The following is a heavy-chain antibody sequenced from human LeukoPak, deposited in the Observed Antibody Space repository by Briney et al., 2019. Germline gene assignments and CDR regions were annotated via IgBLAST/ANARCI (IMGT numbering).Heavy chain of an antibody. CDR2: ISSSGSTI. CDR1: GFTFSDYY. Sequence: SGGSLRLSCAASGFTFSDYYMSWIRQAPGKGLEWVSYISSSGSTIYYADSVKGRFTISRDNAKNSLYLQMNSLRAEDTAVYYCAVFSDNYVVPFDYWGQGTLVTVSS. J-gene: IGHJ4*02. V-gene: IGHV3-11*04. D-gene: IGHD4-11*01. CDR3: AVFSDNYVVPFDY.